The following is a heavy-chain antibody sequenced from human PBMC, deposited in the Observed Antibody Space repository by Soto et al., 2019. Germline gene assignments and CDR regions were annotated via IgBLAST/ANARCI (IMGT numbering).Heavy chain of an antibody. J-gene: IGHJ4*02. CDR3: ARETVCGSGSYNG. V-gene: IGHV4-61*01. Sequence: SETLSLTCTVSGGSVNSDSYFWTWIRQPPGKTLEWIGYIYYSGSTNYNPSLRSRITISLDTSKNQFSLKLSSVTAADTAVYYCARETVCGSGSYNGWGQGTLVTVSS. CDR1: GGSVNSDSYF. CDR2: IYYSGST. D-gene: IGHD3-10*01.